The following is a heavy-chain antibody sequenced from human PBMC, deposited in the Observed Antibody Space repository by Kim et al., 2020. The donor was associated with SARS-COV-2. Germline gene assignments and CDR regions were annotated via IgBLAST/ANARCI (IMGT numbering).Heavy chain of an antibody. CDR1: RFTFTNYW. J-gene: IGHJ6*02. V-gene: IGHV3-7*01. Sequence: GGSLRLSCAASRFTFTNYWMSWVRQAPGKGLEWVADIKGGGGRKYYVDSVKGRFTISRDNAKNTLYLQMNSLRAEDTAVYYCARVVYYFGVAVWG. CDR3: ARVVYYFGVAV. CDR2: IKGGGGRK.